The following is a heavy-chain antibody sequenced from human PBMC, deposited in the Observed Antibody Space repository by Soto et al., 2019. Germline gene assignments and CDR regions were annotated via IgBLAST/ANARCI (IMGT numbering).Heavy chain of an antibody. J-gene: IGHJ2*01. D-gene: IGHD2-21*01. V-gene: IGHV3-11*06. CDR2: ISSSGSYI. Sequence: QMQLVESGGDLVKPGGSLSLSCEASGFTFSDYYMSWIRQVPGQGLEWLSFISSSGSYIKYSDSMMGRLTVSRDNGKNSLYLQMHSLRVEDTAVYYCARLRVGVNWYFDLWGRGTMVPVSA. CDR1: GFTFSDYY. CDR3: ARLRVGVNWYFDL.